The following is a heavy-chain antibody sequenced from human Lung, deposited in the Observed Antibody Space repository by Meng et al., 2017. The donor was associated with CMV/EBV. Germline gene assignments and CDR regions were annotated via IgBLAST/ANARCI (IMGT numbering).Heavy chain of an antibody. CDR1: GYSFTAYY. D-gene: IGHD2-2*01. Sequence: ASXXVSXKASGYSFTAYYIHWVRQAPGQGLEWMGWISPNSGGTNYAQRFQGRVTLTRDTSISTVYMELSRLTSNDTAVYFCARDFVVLPAATYFDYWGQGTLVTVSS. J-gene: IGHJ4*02. CDR2: ISPNSGGT. CDR3: ARDFVVLPAATYFDY. V-gene: IGHV1-2*02.